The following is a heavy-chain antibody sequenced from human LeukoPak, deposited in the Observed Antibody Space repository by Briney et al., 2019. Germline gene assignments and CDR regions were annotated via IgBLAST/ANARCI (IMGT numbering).Heavy chain of an antibody. CDR3: ARRGYSGYDEKGSGWFDP. D-gene: IGHD5-12*01. CDR1: GGSFSGYY. Sequence: SETLSLTCAVYGGSFSGYYWSWTRQPPGKGLEWIGEINHSGSTNYNPSLKSRVTISVDTSKNQFSLKLSSVTAADTAVYYCARRGYSGYDEKGSGWFDPWGQGTLVTVSS. J-gene: IGHJ5*02. V-gene: IGHV4-34*01. CDR2: INHSGST.